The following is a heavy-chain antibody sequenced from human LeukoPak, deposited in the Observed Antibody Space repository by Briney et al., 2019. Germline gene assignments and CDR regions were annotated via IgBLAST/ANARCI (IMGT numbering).Heavy chain of an antibody. Sequence: SETLSLTCTVSGGSISSYYWSWIRQPPGKGPEWMGYIYYSGSTNYNPSLKSRVTISVDTSKDQFSLKLSSVTAADTAVYYCASGRITIFGVVDYWGQGTLVTVSS. CDR3: ASGRITIFGVVDY. CDR2: IYYSGST. CDR1: GGSISSYY. V-gene: IGHV4-59*01. J-gene: IGHJ4*02. D-gene: IGHD3-3*01.